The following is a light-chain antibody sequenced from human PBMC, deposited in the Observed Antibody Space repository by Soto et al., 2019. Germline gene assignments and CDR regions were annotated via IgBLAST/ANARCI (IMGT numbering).Light chain of an antibody. CDR2: LGS. V-gene: IGKV2-28*01. Sequence: DIVMTQSPLSLPVTPGEPASISCRSSQSLLHSNGYNYLDWYLQKPGQSPQLLIYLGSNRASGVPDRFRGNGSGTDFTLKISRVEAEDVGVYYCMQALQTPPTFGQGTKVEIK. CDR3: MQALQTPPT. CDR1: QSLLHSNGYNY. J-gene: IGKJ1*01.